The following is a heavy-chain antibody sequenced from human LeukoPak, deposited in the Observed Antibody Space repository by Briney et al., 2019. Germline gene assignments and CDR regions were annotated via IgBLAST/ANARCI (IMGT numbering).Heavy chain of an antibody. CDR3: ARGGSRSYTSSTLDY. V-gene: IGHV4-59*12. D-gene: IGHD6-6*01. CDR1: GGSITVYY. J-gene: IGHJ4*02. CDR2: IFYSGST. Sequence: PSETLSLTCSVSGGSITVYYWNWIRQSPGKGLEWIGSIFYSGSTNYNPSLKSRVTISIDTSKNRFSLKVSSVIAADTAMYYCARGGSRSYTSSTLDYWGQGTLVTVSS.